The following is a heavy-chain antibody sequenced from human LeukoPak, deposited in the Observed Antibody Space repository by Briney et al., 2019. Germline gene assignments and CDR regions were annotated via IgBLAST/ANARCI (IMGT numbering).Heavy chain of an antibody. CDR2: ISAYNGNT. Sequence: ASVKVSCKASGGTFSSYAISWVRQAPGQGLEWMGWISAYNGNTNYAQKLQGRVTMTTDTSTSTAYMELRSLRSDDTAVYYCAREVPGCSSTSCQRYYYYYYGMDVWGQGTTVTVSS. V-gene: IGHV1-18*01. D-gene: IGHD2-2*01. CDR3: AREVPGCSSTSCQRYYYYYYGMDV. CDR1: GGTFSSYA. J-gene: IGHJ6*02.